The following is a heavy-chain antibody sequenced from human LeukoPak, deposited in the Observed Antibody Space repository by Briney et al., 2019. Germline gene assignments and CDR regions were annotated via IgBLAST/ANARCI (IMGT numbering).Heavy chain of an antibody. J-gene: IGHJ4*02. CDR1: GFMFHDYA. V-gene: IGHV3-43*02. Sequence: GGSLRLSCAAPGFMFHDYAIHWVRQAPGKGLEWVSLISGDGGCTFYADSVKGRFTISRDSSKNSLYLQMNSLRSDDTALYYCARESESSGWYDYWGQGTLVTVSS. CDR3: ARESESSGWYDY. CDR2: ISGDGGCT. D-gene: IGHD6-19*01.